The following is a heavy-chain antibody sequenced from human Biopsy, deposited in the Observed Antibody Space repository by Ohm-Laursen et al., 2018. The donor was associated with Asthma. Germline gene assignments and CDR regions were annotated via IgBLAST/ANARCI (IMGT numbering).Heavy chain of an antibody. Sequence: PTQTLTLTCTFSGFSLSTSGGGVGWIRQPPGKALEWLGNIYWGDDKRYSPSLQSRLTITRDTPKDQVVLTMTNMGSVDTGTYYCVHTLVGLKAFDFWGQGTLVTVSS. D-gene: IGHD1-26*01. CDR2: IYWGDDK. J-gene: IGHJ4*02. CDR1: GFSLSTSGGG. V-gene: IGHV2-5*02. CDR3: VHTLVGLKAFDF.